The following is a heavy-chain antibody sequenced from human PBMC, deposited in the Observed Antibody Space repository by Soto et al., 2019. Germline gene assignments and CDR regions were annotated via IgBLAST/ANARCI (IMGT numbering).Heavy chain of an antibody. CDR1: GVTFTNYA. CDR3: AEVIGEDDTAYYGMAF. J-gene: IGHJ6*02. Sequence: QVQLVESGGGVVQPGMSLRLSCAASGVTFTNYAMHWVRQAPGKGLEWVADISYHGTEKGYADSVKGRITISRNNSQNALYDRFSSPTSGDTASLSIAEVIGEDDTAYYGMAFSGHGSPVIVSS. D-gene: IGHD2-21*01. V-gene: IGHV3-30*03. CDR2: ISYHGTEK.